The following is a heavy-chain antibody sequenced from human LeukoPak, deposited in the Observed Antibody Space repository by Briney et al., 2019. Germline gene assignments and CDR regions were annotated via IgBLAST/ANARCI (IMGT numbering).Heavy chain of an antibody. CDR1: GYTFTGYY. Sequence: GASVKVSCKASGYTFTGYYMHWVRQAPGQGLEWMGWINPNSGGTNYAQKFQGRVTMTTDTSTSTAYMELRSLRSDDTAVYYCARDQAQGLAVGDWFDPWGQGTLVTVSS. J-gene: IGHJ5*02. CDR3: ARDQAQGLAVGDWFDP. D-gene: IGHD2-15*01. V-gene: IGHV1-2*02. CDR2: INPNSGGT.